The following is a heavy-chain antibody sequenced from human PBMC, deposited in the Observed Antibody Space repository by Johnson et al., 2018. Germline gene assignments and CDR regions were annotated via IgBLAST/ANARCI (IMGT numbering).Heavy chain of an antibody. CDR3: ARDLAARPLSGHYYCYYMDV. Sequence: QLVESGGGVVQPGRSLRLSCAASGFTFSSYAMHWVRQAPGKGLEWVAVISYDGSNKYYADSVKGRFTISRDNSKNTLYLQMNSLRAEDPAVYYCARDLAARPLSGHYYCYYMDVWGKGTTVTVSS. D-gene: IGHD6-25*01. CDR1: GFTFSSYA. V-gene: IGHV3-30-3*01. J-gene: IGHJ6*03. CDR2: ISYDGSNK.